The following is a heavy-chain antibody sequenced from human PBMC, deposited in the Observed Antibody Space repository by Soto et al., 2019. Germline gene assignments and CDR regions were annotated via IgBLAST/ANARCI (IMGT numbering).Heavy chain of an antibody. CDR1: GIEFSDYA. CDR3: AKDGNWLDVYFDV. V-gene: IGHV3-23*01. CDR2: SSASGRSR. D-gene: IGHD6-19*01. Sequence: GGSLRLSCVASGIEFSDYAMSWVRQSPGKGLEWVSISSASGRSRYHADSVKDRFTISRDNSKNTLYLHMTNLRAEDTAVYYCAKDGNWLDVYFDVWGQGTPVTVSS. J-gene: IGHJ4*02.